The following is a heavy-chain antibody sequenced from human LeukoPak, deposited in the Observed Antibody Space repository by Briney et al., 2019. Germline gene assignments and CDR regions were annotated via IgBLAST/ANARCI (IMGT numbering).Heavy chain of an antibody. CDR3: AKMGGDYNFYYYYMDV. J-gene: IGHJ6*03. CDR1: GFTFSSYA. D-gene: IGHD4-17*01. Sequence: GGSLRLSCAASGFTFSSYAMTWVRQAPGKGLEWVSLISGSGDSTYFADSVRGRFTISRDNSKNTLYLQLKSLRAEDTAVYYCAKMGGDYNFYYYYMDVRGKGTTVTVSS. CDR2: ISGSGDST. V-gene: IGHV3-23*01.